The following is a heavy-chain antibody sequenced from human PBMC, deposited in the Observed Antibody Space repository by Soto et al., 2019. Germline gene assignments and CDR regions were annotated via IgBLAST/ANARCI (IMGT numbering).Heavy chain of an antibody. Sequence: QVQLQQSGPRLFKPSETLSLTCTVSSGPDRSHNWGWIRQPPGGRLEWIGYVYYTGDTAYNPSLRGRVTISADTSTNDISLTLNSVTAADTAVYYCVRQGIDYLHGLVDVWGQGTTVSVSS. CDR1: SGPDRSHN. J-gene: IGHJ6*02. V-gene: IGHV4-59*08. D-gene: IGHD4-17*01. CDR3: VRQGIDYLHGLVDV. CDR2: VYYTGDT.